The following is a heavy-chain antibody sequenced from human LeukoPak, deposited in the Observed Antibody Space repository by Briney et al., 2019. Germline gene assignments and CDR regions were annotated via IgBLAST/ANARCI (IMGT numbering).Heavy chain of an antibody. D-gene: IGHD4/OR15-4a*01. CDR2: IYYSGST. V-gene: IGHV4-39*07. Sequence: SETLSLTCTVSGGSISSSTYYWGWIRQPPGKGLEWIGSIYYSGSTYYNPSIKSRVTISVDTSKNQFSLHLNSVTPEDTAVYYCARGRDYGRNYFHYMDVWGKGTTVTVSS. CDR3: ARGRDYGRNYFHYMDV. J-gene: IGHJ6*03. CDR1: GGSISSSTYY.